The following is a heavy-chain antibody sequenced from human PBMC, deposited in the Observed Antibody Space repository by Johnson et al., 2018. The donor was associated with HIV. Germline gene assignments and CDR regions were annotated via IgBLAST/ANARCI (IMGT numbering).Heavy chain of an antibody. D-gene: IGHD2/OR15-2a*01. Sequence: VQLVESGGGVVQPGGSLRLSCEVSGFTFSSYAMYWVRQAPGKGLEYVSAISSNGGSTYYANSVKGRFTISRDNSKNTLYLQMGSLRVEDMAVYYCARELGFPSASFLW. V-gene: IGHV3-64*01. CDR2: ISSNGGST. CDR3: ARELGFPSASFL. CDR1: GFTFSSYA. J-gene: IGHJ2*01.